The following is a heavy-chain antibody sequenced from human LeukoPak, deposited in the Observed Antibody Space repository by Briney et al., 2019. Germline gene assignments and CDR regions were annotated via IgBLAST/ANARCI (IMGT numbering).Heavy chain of an antibody. CDR3: ARHSALDWFDP. CDR2: IYYSGST. J-gene: IGHJ5*02. CDR1: GGSISSYY. D-gene: IGHD3-10*01. V-gene: IGHV4-59*08. Sequence: SETLSLTWTVSGGSISSYYWSWIRQPPGKGLEWIGYIYYSGSTNYNPSLKSRVTISVDTSKNQLSLKLSSVTAADTAVYYCARHSALDWFDPWGQGTLVTVSS.